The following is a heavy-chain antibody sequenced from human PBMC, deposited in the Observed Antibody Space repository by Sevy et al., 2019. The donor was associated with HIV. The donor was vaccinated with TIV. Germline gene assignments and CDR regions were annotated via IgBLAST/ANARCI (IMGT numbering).Heavy chain of an antibody. V-gene: IGHV1-2*02. CDR3: ARSVYGSGTYLNDY. CDR1: GYTFTGYY. J-gene: IGHJ4*02. D-gene: IGHD3-10*01. Sequence: ASVKVSCKASGYTFTGYYVHWVRQAPGQGLEWMGWVDPNSGGTNYGQKFKGRVTMTTDTSISTAYWELSGLRSDDTAVYYCARSVYGSGTYLNDYWGQGTLVTVSS. CDR2: VDPNSGGT.